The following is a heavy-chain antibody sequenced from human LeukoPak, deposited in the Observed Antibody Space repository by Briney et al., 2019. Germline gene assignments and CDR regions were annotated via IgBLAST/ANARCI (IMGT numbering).Heavy chain of an antibody. CDR1: GFTFSDYN. CDR3: ARVSTAVSLAIDY. J-gene: IGHJ4*02. V-gene: IGHV3-21*06. D-gene: IGHD6-13*01. Sequence: PGGSLRLSCAASGFTFSDYNMNRVRQAPGKGLEWVSVISSSSTYIYYADSVKGRFTISRDNAKNSLYLQMNSLRAEDTAVYYCARVSTAVSLAIDYWGQGTLVTVST. CDR2: ISSSSTYI.